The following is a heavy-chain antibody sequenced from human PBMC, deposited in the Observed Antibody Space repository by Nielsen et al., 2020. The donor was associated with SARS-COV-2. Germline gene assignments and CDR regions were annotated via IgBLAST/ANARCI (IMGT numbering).Heavy chain of an antibody. V-gene: IGHV3-30-3*01. J-gene: IGHJ4*02. CDR3: ARTAGGDYGSPLSAGRYYFDY. CDR1: GFTFSSYA. CDR2: ISYDGSNK. D-gene: IGHD4-17*01. Sequence: GESLKISCAASGFTFSSYAMHWVRQAPGKGLEWVAVISYDGSNKYYADSVKGRFTISRDNSKNTLYLQMNSLRAEDTAVYYCARTAGGDYGSPLSAGRYYFDYWGQGTLVTVSS.